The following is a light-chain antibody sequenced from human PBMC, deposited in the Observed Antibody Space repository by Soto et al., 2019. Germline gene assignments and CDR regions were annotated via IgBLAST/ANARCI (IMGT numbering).Light chain of an antibody. V-gene: IGKV3-20*01. CDR1: QSVRSTY. CDR2: GGT. Sequence: VLTHSPGTLSLSPGERATLSCRAGQSVRSTYLAWYQQKPGQAPRLLICGGTNRATRILDRFSGSGSGTDLSITISRLEPEASAVYYCQQYDNPPLYTFGQGNKLEIK. J-gene: IGKJ2*01. CDR3: QQYDNPPLYT.